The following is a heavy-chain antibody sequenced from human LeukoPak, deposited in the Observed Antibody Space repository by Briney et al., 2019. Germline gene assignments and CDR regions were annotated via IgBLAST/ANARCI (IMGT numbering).Heavy chain of an antibody. CDR3: AREDVVLVDAVRYYYYGMDV. V-gene: IGHV1-46*01. J-gene: IGHJ6*02. CDR1: GYNFISYY. D-gene: IGHD2-8*01. Sequence: PSVKVSCKASGYNFISYYMHWVRQAPGQGLEWMGIINPSGGSTSYAQKFQDRVTMTRDTSTSTVYMELSSLKSEDTAVYYCAREDVVLVDAVRYYYYGMDVWGQGTTVTVSS. CDR2: INPSGGST.